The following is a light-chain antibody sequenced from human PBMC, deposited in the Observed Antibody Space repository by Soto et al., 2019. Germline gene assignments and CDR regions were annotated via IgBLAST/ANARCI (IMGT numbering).Light chain of an antibody. Sequence: QSVLTQSPSASASLGASVKLTCTLSSGHSSYAIAWHQQQPEKGPRFLMKVNGDGSHSKGDGIPDRFSASSSGAERYLTFSSLHSEDEADYYCQAWGTGIQGVFGGGTKVTVL. CDR2: VNGDGSH. J-gene: IGLJ2*01. V-gene: IGLV4-69*01. CDR1: SGHSSYA. CDR3: QAWGTGIQGV.